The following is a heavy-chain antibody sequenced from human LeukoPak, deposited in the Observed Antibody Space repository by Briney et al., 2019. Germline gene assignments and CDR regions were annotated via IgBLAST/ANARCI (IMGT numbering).Heavy chain of an antibody. Sequence: GASVKVSCKASGYTFTGYFMHWVRQAPGQGLEWMGRIIPNFGAANYAQKFRGRLTLTTGESMTTVYMQLSSLTSEDTAVYYCARGSAFDIWGHGTVVTVSS. CDR3: ARGSAFDI. J-gene: IGHJ3*02. CDR2: IIPNFGAA. V-gene: IGHV1-69*05. CDR1: GYTFTGYF.